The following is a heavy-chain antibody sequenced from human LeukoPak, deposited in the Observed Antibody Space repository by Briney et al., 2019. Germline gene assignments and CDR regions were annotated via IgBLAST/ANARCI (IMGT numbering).Heavy chain of an antibody. V-gene: IGHV4-39*07. CDR2: IYYSGST. D-gene: IGHD6-6*01. J-gene: IGHJ5*02. CDR1: GGSISSSSYY. CDR3: ARASPYNWFDP. Sequence: SETLPLTCTASGGSISSSSYYWGWIRQPPGKGLEWIGSIYYSGSTYYNPSLKSRVTISVDTSKNQFSLKLSSVTAADAAVYYCARASPYNWFDPWGQGTLVTVSS.